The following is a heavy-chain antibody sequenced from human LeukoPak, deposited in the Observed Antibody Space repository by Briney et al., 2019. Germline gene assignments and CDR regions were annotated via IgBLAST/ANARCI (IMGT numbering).Heavy chain of an antibody. CDR1: GGSISSSSYY. V-gene: IGHV4-39*01. CDR3: ARHFQKVSYSRFDY. CDR2: IYYSGST. J-gene: IGHJ4*02. D-gene: IGHD6-13*01. Sequence: SETLSLTCTVSGGSISSSSYYWGWIRQPPGKGLEWIGSIYYSGSTYYNPSLKSRVTISVDTSKNQFSLRLSSVTAADTAVYYCARHFQKVSYSRFDYWGQGTLVTVSS.